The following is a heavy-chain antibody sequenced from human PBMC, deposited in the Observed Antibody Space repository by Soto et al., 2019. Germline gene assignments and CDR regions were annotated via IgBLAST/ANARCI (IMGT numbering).Heavy chain of an antibody. CDR1: GDSVSSNSAA. CDR3: ARGLSSWYPLYYYYYGMDV. D-gene: IGHD6-13*01. Sequence: KQSQTLSLTCAISGDSVSSNSAAWNWIRQSPSRGLEWLGRTYYRSKWYNDYAVSVKSRITINPDTSKNQFSLQLNSVTPEDTAVYYCARGLSSWYPLYYYYYGMDVWGQGTTVTVSS. J-gene: IGHJ6*02. V-gene: IGHV6-1*01. CDR2: TYYRSKWYN.